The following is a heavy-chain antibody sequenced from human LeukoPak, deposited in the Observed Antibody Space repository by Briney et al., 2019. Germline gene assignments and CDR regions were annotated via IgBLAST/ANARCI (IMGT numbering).Heavy chain of an antibody. D-gene: IGHD3-10*01. CDR2: IYTSGST. Sequence: PETLSLTCTVSGGSISSDYWSWIRQPAGKGLEWIGRIYTSGSTNYNPSLKSRVTMSVDTSKNQFSLKLSSVTAADTAVYYCARAPYYGSGSYSFDYWGQGTLVTVSS. J-gene: IGHJ4*02. CDR1: GGSISSDY. CDR3: ARAPYYGSGSYSFDY. V-gene: IGHV4-4*07.